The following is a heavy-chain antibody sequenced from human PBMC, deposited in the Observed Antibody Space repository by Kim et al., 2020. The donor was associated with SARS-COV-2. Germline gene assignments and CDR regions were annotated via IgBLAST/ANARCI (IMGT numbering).Heavy chain of an antibody. V-gene: IGHV3-23*01. CDR2: ITGDGRKT. CDR3: VKDIACGGGSCKHFDH. D-gene: IGHD2-15*01. J-gene: IGHJ4*02. CDR1: GFIFSNYA. Sequence: GGSLRLSCAASGFIFSNYAMSFVRQTPGEGLEWVSTITGDGRKTYYADSVKGRFTISRDNSQHLLYVQLDSLRAEDTAVYYCVKDIACGGGSCKHFDHWGQGTLVAVSS.